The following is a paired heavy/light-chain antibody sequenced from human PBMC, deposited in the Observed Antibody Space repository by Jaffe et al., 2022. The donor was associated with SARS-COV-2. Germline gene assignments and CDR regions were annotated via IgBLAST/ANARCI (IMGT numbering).Heavy chain of an antibody. Sequence: EVQLVESGGGFVKPGGSLRLSCAASGFTFSNAWMSWVRQAPGKGLEWVGRIISKTEGGTTDYAAPVKGRFIISRDDSKNRLFLQMNNLRVEDTAVYYCTTWGASYESYWGQGTPVTVSS. D-gene: IGHD1-26*01. CDR3: TTWGASYESY. CDR1: GFTFSNAW. V-gene: IGHV3-15*01. CDR2: IISKTEGGTT. J-gene: IGHJ4*02.
Light chain of an antibody. CDR2: LGS. J-gene: IGKJ2*01. V-gene: IGKV2-28*01. Sequence: DIVLTQSPLSLPVTPGEPASISCRSSQSLLQKNGNNFLDWYLQKPGQSPQLLIYLGSIRASGVPDRFSGSGSGTDFTLKISRVEAEDVGVYYCMEALHTPRTFGQGTKLEIK. CDR1: QSLLQKNGNNF. CDR3: MEALHTPRT.